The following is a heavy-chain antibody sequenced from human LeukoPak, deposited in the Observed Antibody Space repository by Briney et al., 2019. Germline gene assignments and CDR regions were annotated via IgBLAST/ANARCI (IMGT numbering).Heavy chain of an antibody. CDR3: ASGSGHYYN. CDR2: IYYSGST. V-gene: IGHV4-39*01. J-gene: IGHJ4*02. D-gene: IGHD3-22*01. CDR1: GGSISSSTYY. Sequence: TSETLSLTCTASGGSISSSTYYWGWIRQPPGKGLEWIGSIYYSGSTYYNPSLKSRVTISVDTSKNQFSLKLSSVTAADTAVYYCASGSGHYYNWGQGILVTVSS.